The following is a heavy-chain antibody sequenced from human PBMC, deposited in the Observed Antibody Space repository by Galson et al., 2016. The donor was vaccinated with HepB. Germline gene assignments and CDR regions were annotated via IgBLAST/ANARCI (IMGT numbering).Heavy chain of an antibody. CDR1: GGSISNYH. V-gene: IGHV4-59*01. D-gene: IGHD1-26*01. CDR2: IYYSGDT. Sequence: SETLSLTCTLSGGSISNYHWSWIRQPPEKGLEWIGYIYYSGDTNYNPSLESRVTISVDTSKNQFSLRLSSVTAADPAVYYCAGGGRGSYYGIVDFWGQGTLVTVSS. CDR3: AGGGRGSYYGIVDF. J-gene: IGHJ4*02.